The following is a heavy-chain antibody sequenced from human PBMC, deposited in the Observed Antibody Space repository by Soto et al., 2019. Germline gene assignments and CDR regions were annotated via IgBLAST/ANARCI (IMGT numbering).Heavy chain of an antibody. J-gene: IGHJ6*02. V-gene: IGHV1-69*12. D-gene: IGHD2-21*02. CDR1: GGTFSSYA. Sequence: QVQLVQSGAEVKKPGSSVKVSCKASGGTFSSYAISWVRQAPGQGLEWMGGIIPIFGTANYAQKFQGRVTITADESTSTGYMELSSLRSEDTAVYYCARDHPFGGNSRYYYYCMDVWGQWTTVTVSS. CDR3: ARDHPFGGNSRYYYYCMDV. CDR2: IIPIFGTA.